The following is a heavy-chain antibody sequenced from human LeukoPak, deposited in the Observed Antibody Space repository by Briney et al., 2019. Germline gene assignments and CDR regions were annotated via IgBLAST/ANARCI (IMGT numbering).Heavy chain of an antibody. J-gene: IGHJ6*02. CDR3: ARENSSGYPEIYYYYYGMDV. CDR1: GFTFSSYA. D-gene: IGHD3-22*01. CDR2: ISYDGSNK. V-gene: IGHV3-30-3*01. Sequence: GGSLRLSCAASGFTFSSYAMSWVRQAPGKGLEWVAVISYDGSNKYYADSVKGRFTISRDNSKNTLYLQMNSLRAEDTAVYYCARENSSGYPEIYYYYYGMDVWGQGTTVTVSS.